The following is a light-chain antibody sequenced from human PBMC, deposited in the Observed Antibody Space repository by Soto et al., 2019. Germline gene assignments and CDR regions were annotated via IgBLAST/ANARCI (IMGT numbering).Light chain of an antibody. V-gene: IGLV2-11*01. CDR2: NVN. CDR1: SSDVGSYDY. Sequence: QSALIQPPSVSGSPGQSVTISCTGTSSDVGSYDYVSWYQQHPGTVPKPMIYNVNTQPSGVPDRFSGSKSGNTASMTISGLQSEDEANYYCFSYTTSPTYYASGPGTKFTVL. CDR3: FSYTTSPTYYA. J-gene: IGLJ1*01.